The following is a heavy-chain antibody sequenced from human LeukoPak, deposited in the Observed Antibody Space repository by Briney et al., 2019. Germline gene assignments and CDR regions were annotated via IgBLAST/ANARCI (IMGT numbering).Heavy chain of an antibody. Sequence: SETLSLTCTVSGGSISSYYWSWIRQPPGKGLEWIGYIYYSGSTNYNPSLKSRVTISVDTSKNQFSLKLRSVTAADTAVYYCAREWELLDYWGQGTLVTVSS. J-gene: IGHJ4*02. CDR2: IYYSGST. CDR1: GGSISSYY. D-gene: IGHD1-26*01. CDR3: AREWELLDY. V-gene: IGHV4-59*01.